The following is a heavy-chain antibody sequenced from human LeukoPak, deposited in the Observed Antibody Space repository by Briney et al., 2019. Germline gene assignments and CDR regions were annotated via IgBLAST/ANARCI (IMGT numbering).Heavy chain of an antibody. J-gene: IGHJ6*02. CDR3: ARIAYCGGDCFYGMDV. V-gene: IGHV1-2*02. Sequence: GSVKVSCKASGYTFTGYYMHWVRQAPGQGLEWMGWINPNRGGTNYAQKFKGRVTMTRDTSISTDYLELSRLRSDDTAVYYCARIAYCGGDCFYGMDVWGQGTTVTVSS. CDR1: GYTFTGYY. CDR2: INPNRGGT. D-gene: IGHD2-21*01.